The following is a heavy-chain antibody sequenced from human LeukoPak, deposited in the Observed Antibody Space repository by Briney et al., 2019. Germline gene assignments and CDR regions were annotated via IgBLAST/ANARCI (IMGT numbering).Heavy chain of an antibody. V-gene: IGHV4-34*01. CDR2: INHSGST. J-gene: IGHJ6*02. Sequence: PSETLSLTCAVYGGSFSGYYWSWIRQPPGKGLEWIGEINHSGSTNYNPSLKSRVTISVDTSKNQFSLKLSSATAADTAVYYCARVTYNDGSYTRAQYIGMDVWGQGTTVTVS. CDR3: ARVTYNDGSYTRAQYIGMDV. CDR1: GGSFSGYY. D-gene: IGHD6-19*01.